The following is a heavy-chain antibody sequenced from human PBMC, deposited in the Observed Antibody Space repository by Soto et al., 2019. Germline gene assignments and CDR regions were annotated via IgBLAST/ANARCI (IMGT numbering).Heavy chain of an antibody. V-gene: IGHV1-3*01. CDR3: AANVRYDILTNFDY. J-gene: IGHJ4*02. Sequence: APAKVSCKASGYTFKSYAMHWVRQDPGQRLEWMGWINAGNGNTKYSQKFQGRVTITRDTSASTAYMEPSSLRSEDTAVYYCAANVRYDILTNFDYWGQGTLVTVSS. D-gene: IGHD3-9*01. CDR2: INAGNGNT. CDR1: GYTFKSYA.